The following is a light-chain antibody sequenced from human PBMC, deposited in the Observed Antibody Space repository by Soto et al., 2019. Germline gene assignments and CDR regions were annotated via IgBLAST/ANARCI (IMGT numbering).Light chain of an antibody. V-gene: IGLV1-44*01. J-gene: IGLJ1*01. CDR3: AAWDDSLNGYV. CDR2: SNN. Sequence: QAVVTQPPSASGTPGQRVTISCSGSSSNIGKNTVNWYQQFPGTAPKLLIYSNNQRPSGVPDRFSGSKSGTSASLAISGLQSEDEADYYCAAWDDSLNGYVFGTGTKVTVL. CDR1: SSNIGKNT.